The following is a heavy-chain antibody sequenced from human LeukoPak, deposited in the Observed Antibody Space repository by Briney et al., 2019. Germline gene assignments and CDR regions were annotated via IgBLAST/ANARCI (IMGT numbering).Heavy chain of an antibody. D-gene: IGHD3-22*01. CDR2: IYYSGST. V-gene: IGHV4-59*01. CDR1: GGSISSYY. Sequence: PSETLSLTCTVSGGSISSYYWSWIRQPPGKGLEWIGYIYYSGSTNYNPSLKSRVTISVDTSKNQFSLKLSSVTAADTAVYYCARVRYDSSGYYFKIDYWGQGTLVTVSS. J-gene: IGHJ4*02. CDR3: ARVRYDSSGYYFKIDY.